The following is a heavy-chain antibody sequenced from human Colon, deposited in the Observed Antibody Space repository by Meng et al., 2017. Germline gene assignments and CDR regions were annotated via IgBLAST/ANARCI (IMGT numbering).Heavy chain of an antibody. CDR2: IDGGDKT. CDR3: ARSRSYADLSN. CDR1: GFTFANHA. J-gene: IGHJ4*02. Sequence: GESLKISCAASGFTFANHAMNWVRQAPGKGLEWVALIDGGDKTYYADSVKGRFTISRDNVKSTVFLQMNSLRVEDTATYYCARSRSYADLSNWGQGTPVTVSS. V-gene: IGHV3-53*05. D-gene: IGHD4-17*01.